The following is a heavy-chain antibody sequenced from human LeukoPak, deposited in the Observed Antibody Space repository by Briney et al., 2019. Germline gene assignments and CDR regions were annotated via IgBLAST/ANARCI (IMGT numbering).Heavy chain of an antibody. CDR2: ISGSGGST. J-gene: IGHJ6*02. V-gene: IGHV3-23*01. CDR3: AKAISSRGYYYYGMDV. Sequence: GGSLRLSCAASGFTFSSYAMSWVRQAPGKGLEWVSAISGSGGSTYYAASVKGRFTISRDNSKNTLYLQMNSLRAEDTAVYYCAKAISSRGYYYYGMDVWGQGTTVTVSS. D-gene: IGHD6-13*01. CDR1: GFTFSSYA.